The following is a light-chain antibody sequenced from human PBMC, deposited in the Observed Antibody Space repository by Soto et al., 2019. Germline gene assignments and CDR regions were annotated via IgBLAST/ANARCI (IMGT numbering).Light chain of an antibody. CDR2: AAS. V-gene: IGKV1-39*01. Sequence: DIQLTQSPSSLSASVGDTVTITCRASQTVSRYLNWYQQKSGTAPKLLIYAASTLHTGGPSRFSGRGSGTDFTLTINNLQREDFADYFCQQTSSILWTFGQGTKVEIK. CDR3: QQTSSILWT. J-gene: IGKJ1*01. CDR1: QTVSRY.